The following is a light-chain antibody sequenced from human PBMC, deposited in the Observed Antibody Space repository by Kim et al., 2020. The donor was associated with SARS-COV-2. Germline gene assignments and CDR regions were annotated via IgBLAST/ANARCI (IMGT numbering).Light chain of an antibody. CDR1: SSDVGGYSY. Sequence: SITISCTGTSSDVGGYSYVSWYQQHPGKAPKLMIYDVSKRPSGVSNRFSGSKSGNTASLTISGLQAEDEADYYCSSYTSSSIPVVFGGGTQLTVL. J-gene: IGLJ2*01. CDR3: SSYTSSSIPVV. CDR2: DVS. V-gene: IGLV2-14*04.